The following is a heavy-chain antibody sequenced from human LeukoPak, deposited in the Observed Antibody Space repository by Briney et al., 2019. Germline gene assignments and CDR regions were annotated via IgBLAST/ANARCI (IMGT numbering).Heavy chain of an antibody. V-gene: IGHV3-23*01. J-gene: IGHJ4*02. CDR1: GFTFSSYA. CDR2: ICDSGGST. CDR3: ANGLNVPDY. Sequence: GGSLRLSCAASGFTFSSYAMSWVRQAPGKGLEWVSSICDSGGSTYYADSVQGRFTISRDNSKNTVFLQMNSLRAEDTAIYYCANGLNVPDYWGQGTLVTVSS. D-gene: IGHD3/OR15-3a*01.